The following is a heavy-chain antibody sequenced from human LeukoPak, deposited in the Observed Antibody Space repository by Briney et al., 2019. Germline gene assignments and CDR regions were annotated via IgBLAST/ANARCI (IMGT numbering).Heavy chain of an antibody. CDR3: ARQVDDSSGYYYPHYYYYYMDV. D-gene: IGHD3-22*01. V-gene: IGHV4-39*01. Sequence: SETLSLTCTVSGGSISSTSYYWGWIRQPPGKGLEWIGSIYYSGSTYYNPSLKSRVTISVDTSKNQFSLKLSSVTAADTAVYYCARQVDDSSGYYYPHYYYYYMDVWGKGTTVTVSS. J-gene: IGHJ6*03. CDR1: GGSISSTSYY. CDR2: IYYSGST.